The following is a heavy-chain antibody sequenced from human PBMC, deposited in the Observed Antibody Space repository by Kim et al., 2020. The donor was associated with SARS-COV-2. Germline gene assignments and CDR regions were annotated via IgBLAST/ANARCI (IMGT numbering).Heavy chain of an antibody. CDR2: INHSGST. J-gene: IGHJ4*02. CDR3: ARGDGYRDY. Sequence: SETLSLTCAVYGGSFSGYYWSWIRQPPGKGLEWIGEINHSGSTNYNPSLKSRVTISVDTSKNQFSLKLSSVTAADTAVYYCARGDGYRDYWGQGTLVTVS. D-gene: IGHD5-12*01. V-gene: IGHV4-34*01. CDR1: GGSFSGYY.